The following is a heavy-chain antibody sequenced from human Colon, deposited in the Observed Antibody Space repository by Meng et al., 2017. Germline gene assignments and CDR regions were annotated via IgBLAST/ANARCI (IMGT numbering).Heavy chain of an antibody. CDR1: GLSIGTTGDY. J-gene: IGHJ4*02. CDR3: ARADCTAGICYQFDN. Sequence: GRVPESGPGLVTPSQTLSLTCNVSGLSIGTTGDYWTWIRQRPGKGLEWIGKIFYTGTAHYNPSLKTRAAMSVDRSKNQFSLKLSSVTAADTAVYYCARADCTAGICYQFDNWGQGTLVTVSS. CDR2: IFYTGTA. V-gene: IGHV4-31*03. D-gene: IGHD2-8*02.